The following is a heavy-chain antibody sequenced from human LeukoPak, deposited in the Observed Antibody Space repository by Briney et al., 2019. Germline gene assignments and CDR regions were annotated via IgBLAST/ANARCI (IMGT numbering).Heavy chain of an antibody. Sequence: GGSLRLSCAASGFTFSSYGIHWVRQAPGKGLEWVAVIQYDGSNKYYADSVKGRFTISRDNSKNTLYLQMNSLRAEDTAVYYCARDLWDSGAYTIDYWGQGTLVTVSS. D-gene: IGHD3-22*01. V-gene: IGHV3-33*01. CDR3: ARDLWDSGAYTIDY. CDR1: GFTFSSYG. CDR2: IQYDGSNK. J-gene: IGHJ4*02.